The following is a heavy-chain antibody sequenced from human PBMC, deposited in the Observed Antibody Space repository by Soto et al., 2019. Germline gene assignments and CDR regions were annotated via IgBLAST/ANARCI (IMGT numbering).Heavy chain of an antibody. D-gene: IGHD2-2*03. CDR1: GFSLSTARMG. CDR2: IFPHDEK. Sequence: SGPTLVNPTEPLTLXCTVSGFSLSTARMGVSWIRQPPGKALEWLAHIFPHDEKSYSTSLKSRLTISKDTSKGQVVLTMTNMDPVDTATYYCAHFYVDIVVVPAAAFDYWGQGTLVTVSS. V-gene: IGHV2-26*01. CDR3: AHFYVDIVVVPAAAFDY. J-gene: IGHJ4*02.